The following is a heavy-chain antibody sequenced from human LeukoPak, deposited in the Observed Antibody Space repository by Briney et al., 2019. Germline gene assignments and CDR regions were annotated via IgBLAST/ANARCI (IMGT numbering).Heavy chain of an antibody. J-gene: IGHJ5*02. CDR3: AREYCSSTSCWGRAWFDP. Sequence: SETLSLTCTVSGYSISSGYYWGWIRRPPGKGLEWIGSIYHSGSTYYNPSLKSRVTISVDTSKNQFSLKLSSVTAADTAVYYCAREYCSSTSCWGRAWFDPWGQGTLVTVSS. CDR1: GYSISSGYY. D-gene: IGHD2-2*01. V-gene: IGHV4-38-2*02. CDR2: IYHSGST.